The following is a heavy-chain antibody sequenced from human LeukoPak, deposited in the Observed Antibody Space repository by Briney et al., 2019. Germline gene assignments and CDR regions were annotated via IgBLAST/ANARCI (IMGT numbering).Heavy chain of an antibody. CDR2: IYYSGST. Sequence: KPSETLSLICTVSGGSISSSSYYWGWIRQPPGKGLEWIGSIYYSGSTYYNPSLKSRVTISVDTSKNQFSLKLSSVTAADTAVYYCARLGGWLPDYWGQGTLVTVSS. CDR3: ARLGGWLPDY. CDR1: GGSISSSSYY. V-gene: IGHV4-39*01. J-gene: IGHJ4*02. D-gene: IGHD6-19*01.